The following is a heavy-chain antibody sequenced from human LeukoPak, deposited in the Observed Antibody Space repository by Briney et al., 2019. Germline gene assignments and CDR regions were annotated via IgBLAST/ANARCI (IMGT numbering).Heavy chain of an antibody. Sequence: SQTLSLTCTVSGDSISSGSYYWSRIRQPAGKGLEWIGRIYTSGSTNYNPSLKSRVTISVDTSKNQFSLKLSSVTAADTAVYYCAREEYYSDNSGYYPDFWGQGTLVTVSS. CDR3: AREEYYSDNSGYYPDF. D-gene: IGHD3-22*01. V-gene: IGHV4-61*02. J-gene: IGHJ4*02. CDR1: GDSISSGSYY. CDR2: IYTSGST.